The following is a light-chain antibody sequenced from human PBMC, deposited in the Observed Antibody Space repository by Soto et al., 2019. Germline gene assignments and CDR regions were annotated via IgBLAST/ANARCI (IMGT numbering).Light chain of an antibody. CDR1: SSDVGHYNY. J-gene: IGLJ1*01. Sequence: QSALTQPASVSGSPGQSITISCTGTSSDVGHYNYVSWYQQHPGNAPKLVIYDVSIRASGVSDRFSGSKSGGTASLTISGLQAEDEADYYCCSYTTTTSRVFGTGTKVTVL. CDR3: CSYTTTTSRV. V-gene: IGLV2-14*03. CDR2: DVS.